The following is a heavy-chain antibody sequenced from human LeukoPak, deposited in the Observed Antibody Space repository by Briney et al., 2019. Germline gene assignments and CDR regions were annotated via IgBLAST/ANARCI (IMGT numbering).Heavy chain of an antibody. CDR2: FYSGGKT. J-gene: IGHJ4*02. CDR1: GFTVSSSY. CDR3: AKDDFWSGYYTRGFDY. D-gene: IGHD3-3*01. V-gene: IGHV3-53*05. Sequence: GGSLRLSCAASGFTVSSSYMSWVRQAPGKGLEWVSVFYSGGKTYYTDSVKGRFTISRDNSKNTLYLQMSSLRPEDTAVYYCAKDDFWSGYYTRGFDYWGQGTLVTVSS.